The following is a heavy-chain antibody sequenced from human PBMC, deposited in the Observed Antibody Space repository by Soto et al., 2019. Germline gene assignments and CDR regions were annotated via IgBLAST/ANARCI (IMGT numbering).Heavy chain of an antibody. V-gene: IGHV3-23*01. Sequence: EVQLLESGGGLVQPGGSLRLSCAASGFTFSSYAMSWVRQAPVKGLEWVSAISGSGGSTYYADSVKGRFTISRDNSKNTLYLQMNSLRAEDTAVYYCANSYGSGSYYWYYFDYWGQGTLVTVSS. J-gene: IGHJ4*02. CDR2: ISGSGGST. CDR3: ANSYGSGSYYWYYFDY. D-gene: IGHD3-10*01. CDR1: GFTFSSYA.